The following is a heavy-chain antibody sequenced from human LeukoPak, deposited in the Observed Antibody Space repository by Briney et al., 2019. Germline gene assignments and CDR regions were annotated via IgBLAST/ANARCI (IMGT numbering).Heavy chain of an antibody. CDR2: IYYTGTT. Sequence: SETLSLTCTVSGGSIDTSTYYWAWLRQSPGKGLEWIGSIYYTGTTYYNPSLQSRVTISVDTSKNQFSLQLNFVAAADTAVYYCARLGRSSWHFDYWGQGILVTVSS. CDR1: GGSIDTSTYY. J-gene: IGHJ4*02. V-gene: IGHV4-39*01. D-gene: IGHD6-13*01. CDR3: ARLGRSSWHFDY.